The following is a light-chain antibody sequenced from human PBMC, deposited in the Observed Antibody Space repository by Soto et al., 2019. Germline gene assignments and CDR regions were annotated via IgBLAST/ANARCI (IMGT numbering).Light chain of an antibody. Sequence: QSALTQPASVSGAPGQSITISCTGTSSDVGGYNYVSCYQQHPGKAPKLMIYDVSNRPSGVSNRFSGSKSGNTASLTISGLQAEDEADYYCSSYTSSSTLGYVFGTGTKLTVL. J-gene: IGLJ1*01. V-gene: IGLV2-14*01. CDR1: SSDVGGYNY. CDR3: SSYTSSSTLGYV. CDR2: DVS.